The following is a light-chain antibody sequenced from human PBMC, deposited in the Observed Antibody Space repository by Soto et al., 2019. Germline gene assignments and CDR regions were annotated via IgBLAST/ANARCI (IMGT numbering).Light chain of an antibody. Sequence: QSALTQPASVSGSPGQSITLSCTGTSSDVGGYNYVSWYQQHPGKAPKLMIYDVSNRPSGVSNRLSGSKSGNTASLTISGLQAEDEADYYCRSYTSSSLYVFGTGTKLTVL. V-gene: IGLV2-14*01. CDR2: DVS. J-gene: IGLJ1*01. CDR3: RSYTSSSLYV. CDR1: SSDVGGYNY.